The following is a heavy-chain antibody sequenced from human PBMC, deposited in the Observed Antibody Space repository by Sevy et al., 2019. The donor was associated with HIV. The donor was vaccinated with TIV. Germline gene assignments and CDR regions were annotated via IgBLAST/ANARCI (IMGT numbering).Heavy chain of an antibody. CDR1: GGSIRNYY. J-gene: IGHJ4*02. V-gene: IGHV4-59*01. Sequence: SETLSLTCSVSGGSIRNYYWSWIRQPPGKGLEWIGYIYYCGSTNYNPSLKSRVTISVDTSKKQFSLKLSSVTAADTAVYYCARESIAAAGDFDYWGQGTLVTVSS. CDR3: ARESIAAAGDFDY. CDR2: IYYCGST. D-gene: IGHD6-13*01.